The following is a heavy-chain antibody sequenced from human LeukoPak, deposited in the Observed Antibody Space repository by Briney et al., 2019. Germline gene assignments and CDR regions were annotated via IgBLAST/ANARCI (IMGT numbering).Heavy chain of an antibody. V-gene: IGHV3-7*01. D-gene: IGHD3-10*01. CDR1: GFTFSSYW. Sequence: PGGSLRLSCAASGFTFSSYWMSWVRQAPGKGLEWVANIKQDGSEKYYVDSVKGRFTISRDNAKNSLYLQMNSLRAEDTAVYYCATHRLLWFGEFGRYWGQGTLVTVSS. CDR3: ATHRLLWFGEFGRY. CDR2: IKQDGSEK. J-gene: IGHJ4*02.